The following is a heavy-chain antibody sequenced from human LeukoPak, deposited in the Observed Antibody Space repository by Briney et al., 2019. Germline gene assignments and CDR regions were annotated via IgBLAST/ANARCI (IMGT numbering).Heavy chain of an antibody. Sequence: SETLSLTCTVSGGSISSGDYYWSWIRQPPGKGLEWVGYIYYSGSTYYNPSLKSRVTISVDTSKNQFSLKLSSVTAADTAVYYCARDLLNEGNHLDYWGQGTLVTVSS. V-gene: IGHV4-30-4*01. CDR2: IYYSGST. CDR3: ARDLLNEGNHLDY. D-gene: IGHD4-23*01. J-gene: IGHJ4*02. CDR1: GGSISSGDYY.